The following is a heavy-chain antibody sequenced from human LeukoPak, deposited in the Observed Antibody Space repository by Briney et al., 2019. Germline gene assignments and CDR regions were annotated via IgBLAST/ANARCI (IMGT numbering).Heavy chain of an antibody. D-gene: IGHD6-19*01. J-gene: IGHJ4*02. CDR3: ARDMGQWLPNFFDY. CDR2: IYYTGGT. Sequence: PSETLSLTCSVSGGSITSSSYYWGWIRQPPEKGLEWIGSIYYTGGTYYSPSLKSRVTMSVDTSKNQFSLNLSSVTAADTAVYYCARDMGQWLPNFFDYWGQGTLVTVSS. V-gene: IGHV4-39*02. CDR1: GGSITSSSYY.